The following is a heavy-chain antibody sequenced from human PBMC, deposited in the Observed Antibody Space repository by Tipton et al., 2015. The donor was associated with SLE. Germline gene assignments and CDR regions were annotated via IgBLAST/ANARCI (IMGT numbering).Heavy chain of an antibody. V-gene: IGHV4-59*12. CDR1: GGSISNYY. CDR2: MYDSGST. Sequence: LRLSCTVSGGSISNYYWSWIRPPPGKGLEWIGYMYDSGSTTYNPSLKSRVTISVDTSKNQFSLKLSSVTAADTAVYYCARGGDPGVTTSHYWGQGTLVTVSS. CDR3: ARGGDPGVTTSHY. J-gene: IGHJ4*02. D-gene: IGHD4-11*01.